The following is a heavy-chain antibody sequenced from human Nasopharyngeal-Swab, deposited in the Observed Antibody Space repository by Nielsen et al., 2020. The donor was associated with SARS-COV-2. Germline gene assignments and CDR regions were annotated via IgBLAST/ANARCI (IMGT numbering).Heavy chain of an antibody. Sequence: WVRQAPGQGLEWMGWISGYNLDTKYAQNFQDRVAMTIDTSTNTAYMELRSLTSDDTALYYCARIRLYNNYMRNWVDPWGQGTLVTVSS. CDR2: ISGYNLDT. D-gene: IGHD4-11*01. V-gene: IGHV1-18*01. J-gene: IGHJ5*02. CDR3: ARIRLYNNYMRNWVDP.